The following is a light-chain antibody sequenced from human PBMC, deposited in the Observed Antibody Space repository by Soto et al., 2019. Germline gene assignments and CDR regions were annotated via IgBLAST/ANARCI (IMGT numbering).Light chain of an antibody. Sequence: EIVMTQSPATLSVSPAERVTLSFRASQSAISNLAWYQQKPGQTPRLLIYDAIIRAPDVPARFSGSGSGTEFTLTISSLQSEDFAVYYCQQYNNWRSTFGQGTKVDIK. CDR2: DAI. J-gene: IGKJ1*01. V-gene: IGKV3-15*01. CDR3: QQYNNWRST. CDR1: QSAISN.